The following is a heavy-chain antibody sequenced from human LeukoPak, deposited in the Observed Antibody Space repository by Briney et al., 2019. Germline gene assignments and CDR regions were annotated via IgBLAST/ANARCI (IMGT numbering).Heavy chain of an antibody. V-gene: IGHV4-39*07. D-gene: IGHD1-26*01. J-gene: IGHJ4*02. CDR3: ARKREGPTTGIDY. CDR2: IYSSGSS. CDR1: GGSISSTNSY. Sequence: TSETLSLTCTVSGGSISSTNSYWGWIRQSPRTGLEWIGNIYSSGSSYYNPSLKSRVTLSIDTSENQFSLKLTSVTAADTAVYYCARKREGPTTGIDYWGQGTLVTVSS.